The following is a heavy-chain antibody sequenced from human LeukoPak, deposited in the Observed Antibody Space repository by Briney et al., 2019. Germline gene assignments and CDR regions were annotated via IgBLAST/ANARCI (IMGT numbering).Heavy chain of an antibody. CDR3: AKWGDYDILTGYYVPDY. D-gene: IGHD3-9*01. Sequence: GGSLRLSCAASGFTFSSYSMNWVRQAPGKGLEWVSSISSSSDYIYYADSVKGRFTISRDNAKNSLYLQMNSLRVEDTAVYYCAKWGDYDILTGYYVPDYWGQGTLVTVSS. V-gene: IGHV3-21*01. CDR2: ISSSSDYI. J-gene: IGHJ4*02. CDR1: GFTFSSYS.